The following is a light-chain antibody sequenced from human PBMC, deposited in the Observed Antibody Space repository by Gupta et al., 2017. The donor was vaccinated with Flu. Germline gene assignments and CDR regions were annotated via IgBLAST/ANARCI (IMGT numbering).Light chain of an antibody. J-gene: IGLJ2*01. Sequence: QSALPQPAPLSGSPGQSISIPCTEASSDIGSYNLVSWYQQHPGKAPKLMIYEINKRPSQISYRFAGSKSGNTASLTIAGLRAEAEANYDCCSYAGTDSLVLCGAGTKLTVL. V-gene: IGLV2-23*02. CDR3: CSYAGTDSLVL. CDR2: EIN. CDR1: SSDIGSYNL.